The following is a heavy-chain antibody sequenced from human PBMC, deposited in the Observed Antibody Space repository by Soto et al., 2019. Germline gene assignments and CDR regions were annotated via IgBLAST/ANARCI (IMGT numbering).Heavy chain of an antibody. V-gene: IGHV5-51*01. CDR3: AAVGGVAPAAIRGDWFDP. J-gene: IGHJ5*02. CDR1: GYSFTSYW. D-gene: IGHD2-2*02. CDR2: IYPGDSDT. Sequence: PGESLKISCKGSGYSFTSYWIGWVRQMPGKGLEWMGIIYPGDSDTRYSPSFQGQVTISADKSISTAYLQWSSLKASDTAMYYCAAVGGVAPAAIRGDWFDPWGQGTLVTVSS.